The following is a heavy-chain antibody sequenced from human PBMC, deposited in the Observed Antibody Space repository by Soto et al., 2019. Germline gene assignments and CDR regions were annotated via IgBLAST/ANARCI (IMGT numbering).Heavy chain of an antibody. D-gene: IGHD3-10*01. Sequence: QVQLVESGGGVVQPGRSLRLSCAASGFTFSSYGMHWVRQAPGTGLEWVAVISYDGSNKYYADSVKGRFTISRDNSKNTLYLQMNSLRAEDTAVYYCAKDFGVRGVIGRRAPRDWGQGTLVTVSS. V-gene: IGHV3-30*18. J-gene: IGHJ4*02. CDR3: AKDFGVRGVIGRRAPRD. CDR2: ISYDGSNK. CDR1: GFTFSSYG.